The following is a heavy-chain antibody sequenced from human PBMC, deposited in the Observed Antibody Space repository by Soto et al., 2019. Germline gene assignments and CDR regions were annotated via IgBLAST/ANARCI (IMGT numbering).Heavy chain of an antibody. CDR2: IYPGDSDT. CDR3: ARTYYYDSSGYGTMWYFDY. Sequence: GESLKISCKGSGYSFTSYWIGWVRQMPGKGLEWMGIIYPGDSDTRYSPSFQGQVTISADKSISTAYLQWSSLKASDTAMYYCARTYYYDSSGYGTMWYFDYWGQGTLVTVSS. V-gene: IGHV5-51*01. CDR1: GYSFTSYW. J-gene: IGHJ4*02. D-gene: IGHD3-22*01.